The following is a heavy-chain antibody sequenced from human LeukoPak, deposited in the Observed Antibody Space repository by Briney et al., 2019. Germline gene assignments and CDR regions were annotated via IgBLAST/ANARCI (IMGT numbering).Heavy chain of an antibody. J-gene: IGHJ4*02. CDR2: INRDGSEE. V-gene: IGHV3-7*01. Sequence: GGSLRLSCAASGFTFSSYWMSWVRQAPGKGLEWVANINRDGSEEYYADSVKGRFTISRDNAKNSLYLQMNSLRGEDTAVYYCARGRYQPPHHFDYWGQGTLVTVSS. CDR3: ARGRYQPPHHFDY. D-gene: IGHD2-2*01. CDR1: GFTFSSYW.